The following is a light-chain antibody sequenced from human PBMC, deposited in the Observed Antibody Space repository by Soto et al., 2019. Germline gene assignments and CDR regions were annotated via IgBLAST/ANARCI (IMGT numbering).Light chain of an antibody. CDR3: LSYAGSNNCV. CDR2: EVN. CDR1: SSDVGGSKY. J-gene: IGLJ1*01. V-gene: IGLV2-8*01. Sequence: SALTQPPSASGSPGQSVSISCSGGSSDVGGSKYVSWYQLKPGKAPTLIIYEVNRRPEGAPYRFSGSKSGNTASLTVSGLQAEDEEDYFCLSYAGSNNCVFGTGTKVTVL.